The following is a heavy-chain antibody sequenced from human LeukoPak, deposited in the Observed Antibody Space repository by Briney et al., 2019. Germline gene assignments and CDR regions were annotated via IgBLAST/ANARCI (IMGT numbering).Heavy chain of an antibody. V-gene: IGHV4-34*01. CDR2: INHSGST. CDR3: ASWGLSSSSPSFDY. D-gene: IGHD6-6*01. CDR1: GGSFSGYY. Sequence: SETLSLTCAVYGGSFSGYYWSWIRQPPGKGLEWIGEINHSGSTNYNPSLKSRVTISVDTSKNQFSLKLSSVTAADTAVYYCASWGLSSSSPSFDYWGQGTLVTVSS. J-gene: IGHJ4*02.